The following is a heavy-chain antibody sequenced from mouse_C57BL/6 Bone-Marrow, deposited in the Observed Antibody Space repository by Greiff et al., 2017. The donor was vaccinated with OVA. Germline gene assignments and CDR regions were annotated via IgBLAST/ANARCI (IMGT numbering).Heavy chain of an antibody. Sequence: QVQLQQSGPELVKPGASVKISCKASGYAFSSSWMNWVKQRPGKGLEWIGRIYPGDGDTNYNGKFKGKATLTADKSSSTAYMQLSSLTSEDSAVYFCAVDSSGYGYFDYWGQGTTLTVSS. CDR1: GYAFSSSW. V-gene: IGHV1-82*01. CDR2: IYPGDGDT. CDR3: AVDSSGYGYFDY. D-gene: IGHD3-2*02. J-gene: IGHJ2*01.